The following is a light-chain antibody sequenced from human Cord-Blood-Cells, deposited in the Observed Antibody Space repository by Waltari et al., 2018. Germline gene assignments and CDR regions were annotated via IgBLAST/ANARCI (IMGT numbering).Light chain of an antibody. CDR3: MQALRTPHT. CDR1: KSLLHSNGYNY. J-gene: IGKJ2*01. Sequence: DIVMTQTALSLPVTPAEPTAISCRPRKSLLHSNGYNYLDWYLQKPGQSPQLLIYLGSTRASGVPDRFSGSGSGTDFTLKISRVEAEDVGVYYCMQALRTPHTFGQGTKLEIK. V-gene: IGKV2-28*01. CDR2: LGS.